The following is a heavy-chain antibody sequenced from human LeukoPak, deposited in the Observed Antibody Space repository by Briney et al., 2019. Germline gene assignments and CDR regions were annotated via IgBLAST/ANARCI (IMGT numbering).Heavy chain of an antibody. CDR3: GRSLTLVQGGGNFDY. CDR2: IKPNSGGT. Sequence: ASVKVSCKASGYTFTGYYIHWVRQAPGQGLEWMGWIKPNSGGTNYAQKFQGRVTMTTDTSTSTAYMELRSLRSDDTAVYYWGRSLTLVQGGGNFDYWGQGTLVTVSS. D-gene: IGHD3-16*01. J-gene: IGHJ4*02. V-gene: IGHV1-2*02. CDR1: GYTFTGYY.